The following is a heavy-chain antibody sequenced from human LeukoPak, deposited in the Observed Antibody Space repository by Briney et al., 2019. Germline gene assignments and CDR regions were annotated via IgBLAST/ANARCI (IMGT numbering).Heavy chain of an antibody. CDR3: AKAPSYYYGSGREDY. CDR1: GFTFSSYG. Sequence: GGSLRLSCAASGFTFSSYGMSWVRQAPGKGLEWVSAISGSGGSTYYADSVKGRFTISRDNSKNTLYLQMNSLRAEDTAVYYCAKAPSYYYGSGREDYWGQGTLVTVSS. J-gene: IGHJ4*02. D-gene: IGHD3-10*01. CDR2: ISGSGGST. V-gene: IGHV3-23*01.